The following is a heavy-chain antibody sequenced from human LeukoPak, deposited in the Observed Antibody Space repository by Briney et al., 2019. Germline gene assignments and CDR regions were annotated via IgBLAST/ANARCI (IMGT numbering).Heavy chain of an antibody. CDR1: GGSISSYY. CDR2: IYYTGCT. D-gene: IGHD4-11*01. J-gene: IGHJ2*01. Sequence: SSETLSLTCTVSGGSISSYYWTWIRQPPGKGLEWIGYIYYTGCTDYNPSLKSRVTMSLDTSKNQFSLKLSSVTAADTAVYYCARGLHHWYFDLWGRGTLVTVSS. CDR3: ARGLHHWYFDL. V-gene: IGHV4-59*01.